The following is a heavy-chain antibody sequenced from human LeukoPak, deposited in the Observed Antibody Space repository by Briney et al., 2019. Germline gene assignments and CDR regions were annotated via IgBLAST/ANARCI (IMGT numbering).Heavy chain of an antibody. J-gene: IGHJ5*02. V-gene: IGHV3-64*01. CDR1: GFTFSSYA. D-gene: IGHD3-22*01. CDR2: ISSNGGAT. CDR3: ARDRTGDYDDSSGMNWFDP. Sequence: PGGSLRLSCAASGFTFSSYAMHWVRQAPGKGLEYVSAISSNGGATYYANSVKGRFTISRDNSKNTLYLQMGSLRAEDMAVYYCARDRTGDYDDSSGMNWFDPWGQGTLVSVSS.